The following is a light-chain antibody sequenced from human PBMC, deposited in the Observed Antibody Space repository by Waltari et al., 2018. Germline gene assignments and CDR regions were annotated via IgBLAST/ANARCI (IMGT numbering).Light chain of an antibody. V-gene: IGKV2-30*02. Sequence: DVVMTQSPLSLPVTLGQPASISCRSSQSLVHSDGNTYLNWFQQRPGQSPRRLFYRVSNRDSGVPDRFSGSGSGTDFTQKISSVEAEDVGVYYCVQGTHWPWTFGQGTKVEIK. CDR1: QSLVHSDGNTY. CDR3: VQGTHWPWT. CDR2: RVS. J-gene: IGKJ1*01.